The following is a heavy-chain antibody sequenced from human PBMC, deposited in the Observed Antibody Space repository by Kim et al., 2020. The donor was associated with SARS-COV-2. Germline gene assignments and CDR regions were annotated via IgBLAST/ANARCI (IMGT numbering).Heavy chain of an antibody. CDR3: ARHSVWSSGAFDI. Sequence: SETLSLTCTVSGGSISSSSYYWGWIRQPPGKGLEWIGSIYYSGSTYYNPSLKIRVTISVDTSKNQFSLKLSSVTAADTAVYYCARHSVWSSGAFDIWGQGTMVTVSS. J-gene: IGHJ3*02. D-gene: IGHD2-21*01. CDR2: IYYSGST. V-gene: IGHV4-39*01. CDR1: GGSISSSSYY.